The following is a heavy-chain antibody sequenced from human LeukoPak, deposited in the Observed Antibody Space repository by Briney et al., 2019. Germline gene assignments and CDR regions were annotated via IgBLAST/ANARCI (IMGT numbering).Heavy chain of an antibody. D-gene: IGHD3-22*01. CDR1: GFTFSKYA. Sequence: GGSLRLSCTASGFTFSKYAMNWVRQTPGQGLEWVSGISDTSAARHFADSVKGRFTISRDNSKNTLYLQMNSLRAEDTAVYYCAKGDNYYDSSGYDYWGQGTLVTVSS. V-gene: IGHV3-23*01. CDR2: ISDTSAAR. CDR3: AKGDNYYDSSGYDY. J-gene: IGHJ4*02.